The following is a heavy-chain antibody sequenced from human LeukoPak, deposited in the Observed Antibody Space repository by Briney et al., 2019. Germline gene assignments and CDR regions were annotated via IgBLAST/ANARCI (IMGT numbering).Heavy chain of an antibody. J-gene: IGHJ1*01. CDR2: FYSGGST. D-gene: IGHD6-13*01. CDR3: ASSSWSSEYFHY. CDR1: GFTVSDNY. V-gene: IGHV3-66*01. Sequence: GGSLRLSCAASGFTVSDNYMSWVRQAPGKGLEWVSVFYSGGSTRYADSVKGRFTISRDNSKNTLYLQLNSLRAEDPAVYFCASSSWSSEYFHYWGQGTLVTVSS.